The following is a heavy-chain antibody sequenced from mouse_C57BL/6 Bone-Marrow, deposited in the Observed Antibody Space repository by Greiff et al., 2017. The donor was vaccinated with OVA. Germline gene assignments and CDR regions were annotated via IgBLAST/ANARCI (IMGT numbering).Heavy chain of an antibody. V-gene: IGHV1-19*01. CDR1: GYTFTDYY. CDR3: ARYGAFVDY. CDR2: INPYNGGT. Sequence: VQLQQSGPVLVKPGASVKMSCKASGYTFTDYYMNWVKQSHGKSLEWIGVINPYNGGTSYNQKFKGKATLTVDKSSSTAYMELNSLTSEDSAVYYCARYGAFVDYWGQGTSVTVSS. J-gene: IGHJ4*01. D-gene: IGHD1-1*01.